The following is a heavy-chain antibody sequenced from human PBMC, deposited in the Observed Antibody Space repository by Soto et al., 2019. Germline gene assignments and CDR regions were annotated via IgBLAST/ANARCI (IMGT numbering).Heavy chain of an antibody. CDR1: XFTFSSYG. J-gene: IGHJ6*02. D-gene: IGHD1-20*01. Sequence: GGSLRLSCAASXFTFSSYGMHGVRQAPGKGLEWVAVIWYDGSNKYYADSVKGRFTISRDNSKNTLYLQMNSLRAEDMAVYYCARDGNWNYYGMDVWGQGTTVTVSS. V-gene: IGHV3-33*01. CDR3: ARDGNWNYYGMDV. CDR2: IWYDGSNK.